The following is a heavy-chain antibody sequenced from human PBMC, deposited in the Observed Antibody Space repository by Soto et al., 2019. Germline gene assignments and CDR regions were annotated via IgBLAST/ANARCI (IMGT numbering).Heavy chain of an antibody. D-gene: IGHD3-10*01. CDR2: IEPSDSYT. CDR3: ERPGGLGTTPLDY. J-gene: IGHJ4*02. CDR1: GYSFTSYW. V-gene: IGHV5-10-1*01. Sequence: PWESLKISCKASGYSFTSYWITWVRQMPGKGLVYMGRIEPSDSYTNYGPSFQAHVTISADKSISTAYLQWGCLKASDTAMYYCERPGGLGTTPLDYWGQGTLVIVSS.